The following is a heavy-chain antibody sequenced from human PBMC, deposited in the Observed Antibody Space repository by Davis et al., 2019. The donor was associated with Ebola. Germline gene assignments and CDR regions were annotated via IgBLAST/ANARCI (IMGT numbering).Heavy chain of an antibody. CDR1: GGSLSGYY. J-gene: IGHJ5*02. Sequence: MPSETLSLTCAVYGGSLSGYYWSWIRQPPGKGLEWIGEIHHSGSTNYNPSLKSRVIISVDTSKNQFSLKLSSVTAADTAVYYCARAVVVVVAALNWFDPWGQGTLVTVSS. D-gene: IGHD2-15*01. CDR2: IHHSGST. CDR3: ARAVVVVVAALNWFDP. V-gene: IGHV4-34*01.